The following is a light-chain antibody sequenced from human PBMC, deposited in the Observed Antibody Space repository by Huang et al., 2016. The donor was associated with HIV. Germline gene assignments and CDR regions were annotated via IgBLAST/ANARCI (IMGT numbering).Light chain of an antibody. CDR3: QQYGSSHAT. J-gene: IGKJ1*01. V-gene: IGKV3-20*01. CDR1: QSVNSGY. CDR2: GAS. Sequence: EIVLTQSPGTLSLSPGERTTLSCRASQSVNSGYLAWYQQKPGQSPRLLIYGASTRATGIPGRFSGRGSGTDFTLTISRLQPEDFAVYYCQQYGSSHATFGQGTKVEVK.